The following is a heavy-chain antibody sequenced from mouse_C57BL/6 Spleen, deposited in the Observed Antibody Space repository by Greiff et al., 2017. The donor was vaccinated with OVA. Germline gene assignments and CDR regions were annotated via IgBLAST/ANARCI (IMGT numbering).Heavy chain of an antibody. D-gene: IGHD1-1*01. CDR3: ARGDYYGSSYFDY. V-gene: IGHV1-82*01. Sequence: VQLQESGPELVKPGASVKISCKASGYAFSSSWMNWVKQRPGKGLEWIGRIYPGDGDTNYNGKFKGTAPLTADKSSSTAYMQLSSLTSEDSAVYFCARGDYYGSSYFDYWGQGTTLTVSS. CDR2: IYPGDGDT. J-gene: IGHJ2*01. CDR1: GYAFSSSW.